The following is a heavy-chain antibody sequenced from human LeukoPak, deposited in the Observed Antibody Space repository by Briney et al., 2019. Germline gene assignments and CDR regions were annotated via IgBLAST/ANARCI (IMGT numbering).Heavy chain of an antibody. CDR2: ISGSGGST. D-gene: IGHD3-10*01. V-gene: IGHV3-23*01. CDR1: GFTFSNYA. J-gene: IGHJ4*02. Sequence: GGSLRLSCAASGFTFSNYAMSWVRQAPGKGLEWVSAISGSGGSTYYADSVKGRFTISRDNSKNTLYLQLNSVRAEDTGVYYCAKEDYFGSGSYLGYWGQGTLVTVFS. CDR3: AKEDYFGSGSYLGY.